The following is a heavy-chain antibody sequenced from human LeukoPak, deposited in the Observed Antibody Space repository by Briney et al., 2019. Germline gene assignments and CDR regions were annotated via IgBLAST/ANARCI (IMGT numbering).Heavy chain of an antibody. D-gene: IGHD2-2*01. J-gene: IGHJ5*02. CDR3: ARRLTQYDCFDP. V-gene: IGHV6-1*01. CDR2: TYYRSTWYN. CDR1: GDSVSSNSVT. Sequence: SQPLSLTCAISGDSVSSNSVTWNWIRQSPSRGLEWLGRTYYRSTWYNDYAVSVRGRITVNPDTSRNQFSLHLNSVTPEDTAVYYCARRLTQYDCFDPWGRGILVTVSS.